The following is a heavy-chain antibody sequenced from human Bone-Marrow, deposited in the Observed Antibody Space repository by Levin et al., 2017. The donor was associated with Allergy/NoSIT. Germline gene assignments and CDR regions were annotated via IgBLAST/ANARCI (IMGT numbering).Heavy chain of an antibody. CDR3: AKSLVAPLFDY. D-gene: IGHD2-15*01. Sequence: VASVKVSCKASGYTFSDYYIHWIRQAPGQGLEWVGWVNPDSGGTRYSQRFHGRVTMTRDMSINTAYMDLSSLTSDDTAVYFCAKSLVAPLFDYWGQGTLVIVSS. CDR1: GYTFSDYY. V-gene: IGHV1-2*02. CDR2: VNPDSGGT. J-gene: IGHJ4*02.